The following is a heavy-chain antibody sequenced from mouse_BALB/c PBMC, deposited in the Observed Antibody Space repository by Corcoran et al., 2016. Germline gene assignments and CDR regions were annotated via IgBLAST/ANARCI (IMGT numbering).Heavy chain of an antibody. V-gene: IGHV9-1*02. CDR1: GYTFTNYG. D-gene: IGHD1-1*01. CDR3: ARRSTVVAYYYAMDY. CDR2: INTYTGEP. J-gene: IGHJ4*01. Sequence: QIQLVQSGPELKKPADTVKISCKASGYTFTNYGMNWVEPAPGKGLKWMGWINTYTGEPTYADDFKGRFAFSLETSASTAYLQINNLKNEDMATYFCARRSTVVAYYYAMDYWGQGTSVTVSS.